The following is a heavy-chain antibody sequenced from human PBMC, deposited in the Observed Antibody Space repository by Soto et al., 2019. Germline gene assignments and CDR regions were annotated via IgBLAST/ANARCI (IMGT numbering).Heavy chain of an antibody. CDR1: GFTFSDAW. CDR3: TTGSTVTTSSA. J-gene: IGHJ4*02. V-gene: IGHV3-15*01. Sequence: DVQLVESGGGLVKPGGSLRLSCAASGFTFSDAWMSWVRQAPGKGLEWLGRIKRNTDGGTTDYAPPVKGRFTISRDDSRNMLYLQMNSPKTEDTAVYYCTTGSTVTTSSAWGQGTLVTVSS. CDR2: IKRNTDGGTT. D-gene: IGHD4-17*01.